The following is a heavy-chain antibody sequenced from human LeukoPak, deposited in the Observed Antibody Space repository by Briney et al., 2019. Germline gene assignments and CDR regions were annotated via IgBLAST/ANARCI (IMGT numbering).Heavy chain of an antibody. CDR1: GFTFNFFW. CDR3: ARGLYYFDS. J-gene: IGHJ4*02. CDR2: IKHGGSEK. V-gene: IGHV3-7*01. Sequence: GGSLRLSCAASGFTFNFFWMTWVRQAPGKGLEWVANIKHGGSEKYYLDSVKGRFTISRDNDNNSLFLQMNSLRAEDTALYYCARGLYYFDSWGQGTLVTVSS.